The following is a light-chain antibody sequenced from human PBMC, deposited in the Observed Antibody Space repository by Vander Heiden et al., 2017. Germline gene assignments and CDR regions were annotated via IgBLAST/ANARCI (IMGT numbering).Light chain of an antibody. CDR1: QSLTS. V-gene: IGKV3-20*01. J-gene: IGKJ1*01. Sequence: DIVLTQSPGTLALSPGERATLSCRNSQSLTSLAWYQQKPGQAPRYLIYGASRRATGIPYRFSGSGSGTDFTRTISRLEPEDLAVYYCQKYGTSSGTFGQGPPVA. CDR2: GAS. CDR3: QKYGTSSGT.